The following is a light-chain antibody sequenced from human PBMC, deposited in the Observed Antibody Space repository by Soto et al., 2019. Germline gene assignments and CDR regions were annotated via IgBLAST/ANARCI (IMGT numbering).Light chain of an antibody. Sequence: IQTAQVSSAMSDPVVDRVTMTYRASQSISSYLNWYQQKPGKAPKLLIDDASNVESGLPSRFSGSGSGTEFTLTISSLQPDYFATYYCQQDNSFWTFGQGTKVDIK. CDR2: DAS. V-gene: IGKV1-5*01. CDR3: QQDNSFWT. J-gene: IGKJ1*01. CDR1: QSISSY.